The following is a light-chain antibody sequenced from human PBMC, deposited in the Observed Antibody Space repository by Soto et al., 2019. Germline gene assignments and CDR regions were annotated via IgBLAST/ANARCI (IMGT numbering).Light chain of an antibody. CDR1: SSDVGGYNY. V-gene: IGLV2-14*01. J-gene: IGLJ1*01. CDR2: DVT. CDR3: SSYRSGDTYV. Sequence: QSVLTQPAFVSGSPGQSITISCTGTSSDVGGYNYVSWYQQHPGKAPKLMIYDVTNRPSGVSNRFSGSKSGNTASLTISGLQAEDEADYYCSSYRSGDTYVFGIGTKVTVL.